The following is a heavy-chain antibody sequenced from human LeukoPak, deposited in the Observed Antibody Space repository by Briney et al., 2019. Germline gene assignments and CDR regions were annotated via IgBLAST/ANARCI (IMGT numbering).Heavy chain of an antibody. Sequence: ASVKVSCKASGYTFTSYGISWVRQAPGQGLEWMGWISAYNGNTNYAQKLQGRVTMTTDTSTSTAYMELRSLRSDDTAVYYCARTGRERYCSSTSCFAFDIWGQGTMVTVSS. V-gene: IGHV1-18*01. D-gene: IGHD2-2*01. CDR1: GYTFTSYG. CDR3: ARTGRERYCSSTSCFAFDI. J-gene: IGHJ3*02. CDR2: ISAYNGNT.